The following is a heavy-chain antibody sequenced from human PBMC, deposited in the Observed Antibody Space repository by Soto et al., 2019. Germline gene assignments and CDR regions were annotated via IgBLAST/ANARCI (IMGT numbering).Heavy chain of an antibody. V-gene: IGHV3-30-3*01. J-gene: IGHJ4*02. CDR3: ARERGYYYDRSGYSY. CDR1: AFTFINYA. CDR2: ISYDGSSR. Sequence: GGSLRLSCAASAFTFINYAMHWVRQAPGKGLEWVAVISYDGSSRYYADSVKGRFTISRDNSKNTLYLQMNSLRAEDTAVYYCARERGYYYDRSGYSYWGQGTLVTVS. D-gene: IGHD3-22*01.